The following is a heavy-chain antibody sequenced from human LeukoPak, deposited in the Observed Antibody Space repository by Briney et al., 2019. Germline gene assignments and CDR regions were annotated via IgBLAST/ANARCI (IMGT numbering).Heavy chain of an antibody. J-gene: IGHJ4*02. D-gene: IGHD3-9*01. Sequence: PPGRSLRLSCAASGFTFGDYAMSWFRPAPGKGLEWVGFIRSKAYGGTTEYAASVKGRFTISRDDSKSIAYLQMNSLKTEDTAVYYCTRAVGDDILTGYSYYFDYWGQGTLVTVSS. CDR1: GFTFGDYA. V-gene: IGHV3-49*03. CDR3: TRAVGDDILTGYSYYFDY. CDR2: IRSKAYGGTT.